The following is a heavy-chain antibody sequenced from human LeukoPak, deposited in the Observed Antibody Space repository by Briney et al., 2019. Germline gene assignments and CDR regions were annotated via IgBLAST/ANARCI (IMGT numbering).Heavy chain of an antibody. CDR1: GYTFTSYD. D-gene: IGHD2-21*01. J-gene: IGHJ4*02. CDR3: ARSNGIVVKSLFDY. V-gene: IGHV1-8*01. CDR2: MNPNSGNT. Sequence: GASVKVSCKASGYTFTSYDINWVRQATGQGLEWMGWMNPNSGNTGYAQKFQGRVTMTRSTSISTAYMELSSLRSEDTAVYYCARSNGIVVKSLFDYWGQGTLVTVSP.